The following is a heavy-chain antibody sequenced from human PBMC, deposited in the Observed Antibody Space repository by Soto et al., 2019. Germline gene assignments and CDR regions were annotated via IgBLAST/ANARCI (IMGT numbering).Heavy chain of an antibody. CDR2: IYYTGST. J-gene: IGHJ3*02. CDR1: GGSITSSGSY. Sequence: QVQLQESGPGLVKPSQTLSLTCTVSGGSITSSGSYWSCIRQPPGKGLEWIGYIYYTGSTYYSPSLKSRITISVDTSKNQFSQMLNSVTAADTAVYYCARSNATVAGTPDFDIWGQGTRVTVSS. D-gene: IGHD6-19*01. V-gene: IGHV4-31*03. CDR3: ARSNATVAGTPDFDI.